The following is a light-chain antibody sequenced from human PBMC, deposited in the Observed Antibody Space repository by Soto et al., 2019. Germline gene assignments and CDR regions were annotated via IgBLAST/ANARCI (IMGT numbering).Light chain of an antibody. CDR1: QDISNY. V-gene: IGKV1-17*01. J-gene: IGKJ1*01. Sequence: DIQMTQSPSSLSASVGDRVTITCQASQDISNYLNWYQQKPGKAPKLLIYDASSLQSGVPSRFSGSGSGTEFTLTISSLQPEDFATYYCLQHNSYPPTFGQGTKVDIK. CDR2: DAS. CDR3: LQHNSYPPT.